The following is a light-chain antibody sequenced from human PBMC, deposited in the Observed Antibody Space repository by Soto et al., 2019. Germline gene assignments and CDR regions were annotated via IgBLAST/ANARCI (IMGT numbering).Light chain of an antibody. CDR2: EVN. Sequence: QSALAQPASVSGTPGQSITISCTGTSRDVGAYTSVSWYQHHPGKAPKVMIYEVNKRPSGISNRFSGSKSVNTASLTISGLQPEDEAHYYCSSYTSDNRDYVFGTGTKVTVL. V-gene: IGLV2-14*01. CDR3: SSYTSDNRDYV. CDR1: SRDVGAYTS. J-gene: IGLJ1*01.